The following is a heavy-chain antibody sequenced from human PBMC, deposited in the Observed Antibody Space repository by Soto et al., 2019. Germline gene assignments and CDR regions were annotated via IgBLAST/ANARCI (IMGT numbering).Heavy chain of an antibody. CDR3: AKQRAGYGSGSDTFYFDF. Sequence: PGGSLRLSCAASGFTFSDYSMHWVRQAPGKGLEWVSVITGSRGKTYYADSVKGRFTISRDNSKNTLYLQMSSLRAEDTALYYCAKQRAGYGSGSDTFYFDFWGQGTLVTVSS. CDR1: GFTFSDYS. D-gene: IGHD3-10*01. CDR2: ITGSRGKT. V-gene: IGHV3-23*01. J-gene: IGHJ4*02.